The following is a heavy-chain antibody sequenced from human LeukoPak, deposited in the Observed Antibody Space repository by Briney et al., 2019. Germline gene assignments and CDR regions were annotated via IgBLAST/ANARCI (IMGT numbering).Heavy chain of an antibody. CDR3: ARVYSSGWEVSDY. D-gene: IGHD6-19*01. CDR1: GFIFSDHY. J-gene: IGHJ4*02. Sequence: GGSLRLSCAASGFIFSDHYMDWVRQAPGKGVEWVGRIRKEDDNYITQYAASGKDKFTSEREEKKRCLYLHMNSLKVEDTALYYCARVYSSGWEVSDYWGQGTLVTVSS. CDR2: IRKEDDNYIT. V-gene: IGHV3-72*01.